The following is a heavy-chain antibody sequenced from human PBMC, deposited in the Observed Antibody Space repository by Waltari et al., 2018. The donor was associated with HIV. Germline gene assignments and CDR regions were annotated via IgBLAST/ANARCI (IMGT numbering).Heavy chain of an antibody. J-gene: IGHJ4*02. CDR2: LNDLNGNT. V-gene: IGHV1-18*01. Sequence: QVQLVQSGPEVKKPGASVKVSCKASGYSLTRYGISWLRQAPGRGLEWMGWLNDLNGNTNFAQKFQGRVTLTRDTSTNTTYMELRSLTYDDTAVYYCARGSSTWGHWGQGTLVTVSS. CDR3: ARGSSTWGH. CDR1: GYSLTRYG. D-gene: IGHD6-13*01.